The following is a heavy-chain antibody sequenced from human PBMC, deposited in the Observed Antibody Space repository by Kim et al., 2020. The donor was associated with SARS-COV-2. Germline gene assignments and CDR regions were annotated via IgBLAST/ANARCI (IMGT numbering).Heavy chain of an antibody. CDR3: ARQGRDYVWGSYRYTNFD. D-gene: IGHD3-16*02. J-gene: IGHJ4*01. V-gene: IGHV4-34*01. Sequence: SETLSLTCAVYGGSFSGYYWSWIRQPPGKGLEWIGEINHSGSTNYNPSLKSRVTISVDTSKNQFSLKLSSVTAADTAVYYCARQGRDYVWGSYRYTNFD. CDR1: GGSFSGYY. CDR2: INHSGST.